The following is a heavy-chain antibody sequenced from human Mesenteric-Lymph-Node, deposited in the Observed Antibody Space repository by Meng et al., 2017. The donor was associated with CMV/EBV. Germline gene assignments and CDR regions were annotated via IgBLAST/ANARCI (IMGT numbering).Heavy chain of an antibody. V-gene: IGHV3-43D*03. D-gene: IGHD3-16*01. CDR1: GFIFDDCA. CDR2: ITWDGGNT. J-gene: IGHJ6*02. CDR3: AKGLRGSDYYRYYYYGIDV. Sequence: GGSLRLSCAASGFIFDDCAMHWVRQSPGKGLEWVSLITWDGGNTSYADSVKGRFTISRDNSKNSLYLQMNSLTIEDTALYYCAKGLRGSDYYRYYYYGIDVWGQGTTVTVSS.